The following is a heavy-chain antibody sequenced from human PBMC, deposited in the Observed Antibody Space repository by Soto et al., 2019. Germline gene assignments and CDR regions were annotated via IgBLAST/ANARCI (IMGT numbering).Heavy chain of an antibody. CDR1: GGSFIGYY. D-gene: IGHD3-10*01. Sequence: SETLSLTCAVYGGSFIGYYWSWRRQPPGKGLEWIGEINHSGSTNYNPSLKSRVTISVDTSKNQFSLKLSSVTAADTAVYYCARGDSMVRGVMSYYYYYGMDVWGQGTTVTVSS. CDR3: ARGDSMVRGVMSYYYYYGMDV. CDR2: INHSGST. J-gene: IGHJ6*02. V-gene: IGHV4-34*01.